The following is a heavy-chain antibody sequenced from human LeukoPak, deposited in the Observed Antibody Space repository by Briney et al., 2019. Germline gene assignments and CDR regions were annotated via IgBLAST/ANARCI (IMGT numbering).Heavy chain of an antibody. J-gene: IGHJ6*02. V-gene: IGHV1-18*01. Sequence: ASVKVSCTAPGYTFTSYGISWVRQAPGQGLEWMGWISAYNGNTNYAQKLQGRVTMTTDTSTSTAYMELRSLRSDDTAVYYCARDDCSSTSCYALIAYYYYGMDVWGQGTTVTVSS. CDR3: ARDDCSSTSCYALIAYYYYGMDV. CDR2: ISAYNGNT. CDR1: GYTFTSYG. D-gene: IGHD2-2*01.